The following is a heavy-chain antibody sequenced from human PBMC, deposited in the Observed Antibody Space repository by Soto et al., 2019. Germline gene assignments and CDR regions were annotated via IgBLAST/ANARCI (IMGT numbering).Heavy chain of an antibody. CDR2: IHHRGSI. V-gene: IGHV4-4*02. CDR1: SGSISSINW. J-gene: IGHJ3*02. CDR3: ARVTESDAFDI. Sequence: QVQLQESGPGLVKPSGTLSLTCAVSSGSISSINWWSWVRQPPGKGLEWIGEIHHRGSINYSPSLSSRLTISVDKSKNQVFLNLSSVTAADTAVYYCARVTESDAFDIWGQGTMVTVSS.